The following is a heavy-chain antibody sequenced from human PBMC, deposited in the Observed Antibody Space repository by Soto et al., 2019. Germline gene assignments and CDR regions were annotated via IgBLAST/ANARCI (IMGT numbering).Heavy chain of an antibody. CDR1: GPTFTAYY. Sequence: QVQLVQSGAEVKKPGASMKVSCKPSGPTFTAYYIHWVRQAPGQGLEWMGWINPNTGGTKYAQNLQGTVTMTTETSSITVYIDLSSLRSDDTSVYYCARALIRFFDWFPENCYYGMDVWGQGTTVTDS. CDR2: INPNTGGT. D-gene: IGHD3-3*01. CDR3: ARALIRFFDWFPENCYYGMDV. J-gene: IGHJ6*02. V-gene: IGHV1-2*02.